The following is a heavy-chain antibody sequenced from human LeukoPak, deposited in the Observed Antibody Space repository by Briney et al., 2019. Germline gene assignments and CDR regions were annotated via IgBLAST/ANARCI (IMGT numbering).Heavy chain of an antibody. CDR1: GDSVSSSSHC. CDR2: IYYSGST. V-gene: IGHV4-39*01. CDR3: ARSAHHYGGNVGSFDY. J-gene: IGHJ4*02. D-gene: IGHD4-23*01. Sequence: SETLSLTCTVSGDSVSSSSHCWGWIRQPPGKGLEWIGNIYYSGSTYYNPSLKSGVTISVDTSKNQFSLKLSSVTAADTALYFCARSAHHYGGNVGSFDYWGQGTLVTVSS.